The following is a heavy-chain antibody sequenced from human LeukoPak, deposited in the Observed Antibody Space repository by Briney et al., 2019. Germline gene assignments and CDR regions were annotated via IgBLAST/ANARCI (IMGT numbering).Heavy chain of an antibody. V-gene: IGHV4-39*07. CDR2: IYYSGST. CDR3: ARDLSEPIIQLWPRSTAGMDV. CDR1: GGSISSSSYY. Sequence: SETLSLTCTVSGGSISSSSYYWGWIRQPPGKGLEWIGSIYYSGSTYYNPSLKSRVTISVDTSKNQFSLKLSSVTAADTAVYYCARDLSEPIIQLWPRSTAGMDVWGKGTTVTASS. D-gene: IGHD5-18*01. J-gene: IGHJ6*04.